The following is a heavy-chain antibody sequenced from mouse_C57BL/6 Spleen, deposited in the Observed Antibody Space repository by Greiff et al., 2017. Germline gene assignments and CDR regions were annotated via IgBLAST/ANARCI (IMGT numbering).Heavy chain of an antibody. D-gene: IGHD6-1*01. Sequence: EVQLQQSGPELVKPGASVKIPCKASGYTFTDYNMDWVKQSHGKSLEWIGEINPNNGGTIYNQKFKGKATLTVDKSSSTAYMELRSLTSEDTAVYYCARAESSGLYYFDYWGQGTTLTVSS. CDR1: GYTFTDYN. CDR3: ARAESSGLYYFDY. V-gene: IGHV1-18*01. CDR2: INPNNGGT. J-gene: IGHJ2*01.